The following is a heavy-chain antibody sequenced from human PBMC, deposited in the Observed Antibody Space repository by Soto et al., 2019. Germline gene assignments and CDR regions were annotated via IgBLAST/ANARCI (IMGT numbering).Heavy chain of an antibody. CDR1: GFTVSSNY. J-gene: IGHJ6*02. Sequence: EVQLVESGGGLVQPGGSLRLSCAASGFTVSSNYMSWVRQAPGKGLEWVSVIYSGGSTYYADSVKGRFTISRDNSKNTLYLQMNSLRAEDTAVYCCASPKNQLLSPYGMDVWGQGTTVTVSS. CDR2: IYSGGST. V-gene: IGHV3-66*01. CDR3: ASPKNQLLSPYGMDV. D-gene: IGHD2-2*01.